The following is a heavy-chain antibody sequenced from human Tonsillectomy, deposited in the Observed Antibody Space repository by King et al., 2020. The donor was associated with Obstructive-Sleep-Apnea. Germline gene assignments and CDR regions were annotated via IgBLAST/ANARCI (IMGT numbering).Heavy chain of an antibody. CDR1: GYPISSGYY. J-gene: IGHJ5*02. D-gene: IGHD2-15*01. V-gene: IGHV4-38-2*02. CDR2: IHHSGTT. CDR3: ARERSFFYYSVGPNWFQP. Sequence: PLQESGPGLVKPSETLSLTCNVSGYPISSGYYWGWIRQPPGKGLEWIGSIHHSGTTYHNPSLKSRLSMSVDTSKNQISLKLSSVTAADTAVYYCARERSFFYYSVGPNWFQPWGQGTQGTV.